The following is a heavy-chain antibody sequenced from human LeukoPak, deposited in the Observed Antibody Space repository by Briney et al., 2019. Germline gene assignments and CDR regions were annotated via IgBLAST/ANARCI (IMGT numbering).Heavy chain of an antibody. CDR2: VNPNSGGT. Sequence: ASVKVSCKASGYTFTGYYMHWVRQAPGQGLEWMGWVNPNSGGTNYAQKFQGRVTMTRATSISTAYMELSRRSSDDRAVYYCARDSGYDRAEVYYMDVWGKGTTVTISS. CDR1: GYTFTGYY. V-gene: IGHV1-2*02. CDR3: ARDSGYDRAEVYYMDV. D-gene: IGHD5-12*01. J-gene: IGHJ6*03.